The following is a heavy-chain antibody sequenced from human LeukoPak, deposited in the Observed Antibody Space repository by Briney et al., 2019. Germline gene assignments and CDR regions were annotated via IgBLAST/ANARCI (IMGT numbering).Heavy chain of an antibody. V-gene: IGHV3-74*01. J-gene: IGHJ4*02. D-gene: IGHD3-16*01. CDR3: ARVGGQSSYDY. Sequence: GGSLRLSCAASGFTFSSYWMHWVRQAPGKGLVWVSRINTDGSTTSYADSVKGRFTISRDNAKNTLYLQMNSLRAEDTAVYYCARVGGQSSYDYWGQGTLVTVSS. CDR2: INTDGSTT. CDR1: GFTFSSYW.